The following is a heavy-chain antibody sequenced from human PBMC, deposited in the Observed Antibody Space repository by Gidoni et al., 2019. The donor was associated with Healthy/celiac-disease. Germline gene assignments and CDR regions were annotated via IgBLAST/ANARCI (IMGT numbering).Heavy chain of an antibody. CDR3: AKDRGFGPAAATLVDY. Sequence: QVQLVESGGGVVQPGRSLRLYCAAPGFTFSRYGMHWVRQAPGKGLEWVAVISYDGSNKYYADSVNGRFTISRDNSKNTLYLQMNSLRAEDTAVYYCAKDRGFGPAAATLVDYWGQGTLVTVSS. V-gene: IGHV3-30*18. CDR2: ISYDGSNK. J-gene: IGHJ4*02. CDR1: GFTFSRYG. D-gene: IGHD2-2*01.